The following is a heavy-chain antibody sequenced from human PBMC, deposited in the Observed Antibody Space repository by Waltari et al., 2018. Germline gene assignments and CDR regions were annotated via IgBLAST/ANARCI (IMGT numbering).Heavy chain of an antibody. CDR3: ARDKYYDFWSGYYTDYYYGMDV. CDR2: IKQDGSEK. V-gene: IGHV3-7*01. J-gene: IGHJ6*02. CDR1: GFTFSSYW. D-gene: IGHD3-3*01. Sequence: EVQLVESGGGLVQPGGSLRLSCAASGFTFSSYWMSWVRQAPGKGLEWVANIKQDGSEKYYVASVKGRLTISRDNAKNSLYLQMNSLRAEDTAVYYCARDKYYDFWSGYYTDYYYGMDVWGQGTTVTVSS.